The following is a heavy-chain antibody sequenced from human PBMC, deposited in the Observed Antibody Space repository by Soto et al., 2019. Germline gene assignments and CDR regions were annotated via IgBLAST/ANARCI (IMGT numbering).Heavy chain of an antibody. CDR1: GGSISSYY. J-gene: IGHJ5*02. V-gene: IGHV4-59*01. CDR3: ASYGSGSYYNNWFDP. Sequence: SETLSLTCTVSGGSISSYYWSWIRQPPGKGLEWIGYIYYSGSTNYNPSLKSRVTVSVDTSKNQFSLKLSSVTAADTAVYYCASYGSGSYYNNWFDPWGQGTLVTVS. D-gene: IGHD3-10*01. CDR2: IYYSGST.